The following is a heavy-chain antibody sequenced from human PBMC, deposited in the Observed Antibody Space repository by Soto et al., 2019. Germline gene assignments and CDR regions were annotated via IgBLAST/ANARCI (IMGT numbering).Heavy chain of an antibody. J-gene: IGHJ6*02. V-gene: IGHV1-69*13. CDR2: IIPIVGTG. D-gene: IGHD6-13*01. CDR1: GGSFSSYA. CDR3: ARDLRAAGRPGMDV. Sequence: SVKVSCKASGGSFSSYAISWVRQAPGQGLEWMGGIIPIVGTGNYAQNFQGRVAITADESTSTAYMELSSLRSEDTAMYYCARDLRAAGRPGMDVWGQGTTVTVS.